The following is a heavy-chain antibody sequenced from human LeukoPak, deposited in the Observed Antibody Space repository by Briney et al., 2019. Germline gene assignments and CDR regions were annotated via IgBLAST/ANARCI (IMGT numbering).Heavy chain of an antibody. CDR2: INHSGST. CDR3: ASSEGIAVAGKDY. V-gene: IGHV4-34*01. CDR1: GFTFSNYW. D-gene: IGHD6-19*01. Sequence: PGGSLRLSCAASGFTFSNYWMGWVRQAPGKGLEWIGEINHSGSTNYNPSLKSRVTISVDTSKNQFSLKLSSVTAADTAVYYCASSEGIAVAGKDYWGQGTLVTVSS. J-gene: IGHJ4*02.